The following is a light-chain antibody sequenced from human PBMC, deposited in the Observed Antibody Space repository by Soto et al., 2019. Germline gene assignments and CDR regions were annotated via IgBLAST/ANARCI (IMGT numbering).Light chain of an antibody. J-gene: IGKJ1*01. V-gene: IGKV1-39*01. Sequence: EIQMTQSPSSLSVSLGAGAPITCGASQSIISILHCYQKKPGKAPRLLIYAASNLQSGVPSRFSASGSGTDFTLTLNSLQPEDFATYYCQQGYSTPWTFGQGTKVEIK. CDR3: QQGYSTPWT. CDR1: QSIISI. CDR2: AAS.